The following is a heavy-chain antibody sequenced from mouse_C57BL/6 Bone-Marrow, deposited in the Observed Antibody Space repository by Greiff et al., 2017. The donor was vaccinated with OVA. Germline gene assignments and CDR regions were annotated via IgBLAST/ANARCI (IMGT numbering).Heavy chain of an antibody. Sequence: QVQLQQSGAELVRPGASVKMSCKASGYTFTSYNMHWVKQTPRQGLEWIGAIYPGNGDTSYNQKLKGKARRTVDKSSSTAYMQLSSLTSEDSAVYFCARCYGSLWYFDVWGTGTTVTVSS. V-gene: IGHV1-12*01. D-gene: IGHD1-1*01. CDR1: GYTFTSYN. CDR3: ARCYGSLWYFDV. J-gene: IGHJ1*03. CDR2: IYPGNGDT.